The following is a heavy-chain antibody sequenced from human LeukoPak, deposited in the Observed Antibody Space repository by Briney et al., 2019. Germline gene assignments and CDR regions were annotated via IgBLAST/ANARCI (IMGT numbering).Heavy chain of an antibody. V-gene: IGHV4-59*01. D-gene: IGHD3-10*01. CDR2: IYYSGSS. CDR1: GVSFSSYY. Sequence: PSETLSLTCTVSGVSFSSYYWSWIRQPPGKRLEWIGYIYYSGSSNYNPSLKSQVSMSVDTSKNQFSLKLNSVTAADTALYYCARTEYFFDHWGQGTLVTVSS. CDR3: ARTEYFFDH. J-gene: IGHJ4*02.